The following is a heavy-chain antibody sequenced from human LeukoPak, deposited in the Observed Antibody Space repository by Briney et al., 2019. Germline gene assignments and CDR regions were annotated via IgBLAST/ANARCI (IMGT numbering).Heavy chain of an antibody. V-gene: IGHV3-23*01. CDR1: GFTFSSYA. CDR3: AKGRRLTTNFDY. CDR2: ISGSGGST. D-gene: IGHD3-16*01. J-gene: IGHJ4*02. Sequence: GGSLRLSCAASGFTFSSYAMSWVRQAPGKGLEWVSAISGSGGSTYYAGSVKGRFTISRDNSKNTLYLQMNSLRAEDTAVYYCAKGRRLTTNFDYWGQGTLVTVSS.